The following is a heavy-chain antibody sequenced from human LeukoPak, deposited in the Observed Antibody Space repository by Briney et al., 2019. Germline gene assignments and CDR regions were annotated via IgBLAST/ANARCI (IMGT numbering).Heavy chain of an antibody. CDR2: IKQDGSEK. CDR1: GFTFSSYW. J-gene: IGHJ6*02. Sequence: GGSLRLSCAASGFTFSSYWMSWVRQAPGKGLEWVANIKQDGSEKYYVDSVKGRFTISRDNAKNSLYLQMNSLRAEDTAVYYCARVSSSWYGLYYYGMDVWGQGTTVTVSS. CDR3: ARVSSSWYGLYYYGMDV. D-gene: IGHD6-13*01. V-gene: IGHV3-7*01.